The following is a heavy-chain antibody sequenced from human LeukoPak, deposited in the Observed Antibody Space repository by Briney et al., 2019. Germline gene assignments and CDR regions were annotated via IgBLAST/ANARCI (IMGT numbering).Heavy chain of an antibody. Sequence: SETLSLTXAVSGYSISSGYYWGWIRQPPGKGLEWIGSIYHSGSTYYNPSLKSRVTISVDTSKNQSSLKLSSVTAADTAVYYCARHRSLDRGTTVLDYWGQGTPVTVSS. CDR3: ARHRSLDRGTTVLDY. V-gene: IGHV4-38-2*01. CDR1: GYSISSGYY. CDR2: IYHSGST. D-gene: IGHD1-7*01. J-gene: IGHJ4*02.